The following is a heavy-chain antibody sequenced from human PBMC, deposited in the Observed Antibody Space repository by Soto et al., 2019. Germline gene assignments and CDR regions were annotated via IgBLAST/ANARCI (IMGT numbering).Heavy chain of an antibody. V-gene: IGHV5-51*01. J-gene: IGHJ5*02. CDR3: ARGTVVTATNWFDP. D-gene: IGHD2-21*02. Sequence: LGESLKISCKGSGYSFTNYWIGWVRQMPGKGLEWMGIIYPGDSDTRYSPSFQGQVTISADKSISTAYLQWSSLKASDTAMYYCARGTVVTATNWFDPCGQGTLVTGSS. CDR1: GYSFTNYW. CDR2: IYPGDSDT.